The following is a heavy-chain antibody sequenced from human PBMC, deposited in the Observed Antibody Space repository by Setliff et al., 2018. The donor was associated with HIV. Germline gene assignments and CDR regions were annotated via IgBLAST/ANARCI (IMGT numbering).Heavy chain of an antibody. Sequence: KPSETLSLTCTVSGGSISSSDYYWGWIRQPPGRGLEWIGSIYYTGNSYYNPSLKSRVTISVDTSKNQFSLKLSSVTAADTAVYYCARGLSFYDPGGFDYWGQGTLVTVSS. CDR1: GGSISSSDYY. J-gene: IGHJ4*02. D-gene: IGHD3-22*01. CDR2: IYYTGNS. V-gene: IGHV4-39*07. CDR3: ARGLSFYDPGGFDY.